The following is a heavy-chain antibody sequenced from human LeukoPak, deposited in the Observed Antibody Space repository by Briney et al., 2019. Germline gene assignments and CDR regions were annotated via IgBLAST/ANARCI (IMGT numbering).Heavy chain of an antibody. CDR2: VHYNGST. V-gene: IGHV4-39*07. J-gene: IGHJ4*02. D-gene: IGHD3-10*01. CDR1: GGSVRSSSYY. Sequence: SENLSLTCTVSGGSVRSSSYYWGCIRQPPGKGLEWIGSVHYNGSTCYNPSLGGRVIMSIDTSKNQFSLKLTSVTAADTAMYYCARDRGVPRPYYFDQWGQGTLVTVSS. CDR3: ARDRGVPRPYYFDQ.